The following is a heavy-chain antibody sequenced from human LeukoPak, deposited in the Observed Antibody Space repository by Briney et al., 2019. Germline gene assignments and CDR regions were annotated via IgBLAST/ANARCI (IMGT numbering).Heavy chain of an antibody. CDR2: IYYSGHT. CDR1: GDSMSSYY. V-gene: IGHV4-59*01. CDR3: ARDRRDTSMVWDY. D-gene: IGHD5-18*01. J-gene: IGHJ4*02. Sequence: SETLSLTCTASGDSMSSYYWSWIRQPPGKGLEWIGYIYYSGHTNYNPSLKSRVTISVDTSKNQFSLKMRSVTAADTAVYYCARDRRDTSMVWDYWGRGTLVTVSS.